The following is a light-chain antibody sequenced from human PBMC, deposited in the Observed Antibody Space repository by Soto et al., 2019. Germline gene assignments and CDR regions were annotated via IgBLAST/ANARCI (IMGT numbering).Light chain of an antibody. CDR3: SSYTSSSVYV. V-gene: IGLV2-14*01. CDR1: SSYVCGYNY. CDR2: EFS. Sequence: QSAMTHPASVSRSPGHSITISFTGTSSYVCGYNYVSWYQQHPGKAPKIIIYEFSNLPSGVSNRFSGSKSGNTASLTTSGLQAEDEADYYCSSYTSSSVYVFATWTKVTV. J-gene: IGLJ1*01.